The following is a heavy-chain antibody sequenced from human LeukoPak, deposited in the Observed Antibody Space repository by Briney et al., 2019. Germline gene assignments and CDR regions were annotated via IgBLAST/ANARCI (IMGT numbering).Heavy chain of an antibody. J-gene: IGHJ5*02. CDR3: ARDQIRFDP. CDR1: GFTFSSYA. CDR2: IYSGGST. V-gene: IGHV3-66*01. Sequence: GGSLRLSCAASGFTFSSYAMSWVRQAPGKGLEWVAVIYSGGSTYYADSVKGRFTISRDNSKNTMYLQMNSLRAEDTAVYYCARDQIRFDPWGQGTLVTVSS.